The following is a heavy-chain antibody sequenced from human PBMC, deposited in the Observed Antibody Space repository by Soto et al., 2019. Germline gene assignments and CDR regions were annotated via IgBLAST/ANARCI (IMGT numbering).Heavy chain of an antibody. D-gene: IGHD3-3*01. J-gene: IGHJ4*02. CDR3: ARDLVSGSDFWRAYNGGYFDY. CDR2: ISPYNGNT. CDR1: GYTFRNYG. Sequence: QVQLVQSGAEVKRPGASVKVSCKASGYTFRNYGITWVRQAPGQGLEWMAWISPYNGNTNYAQDLQGRVTMTTDTYTSTAYMELRSLTSEDTVMYYCARDLVSGSDFWRAYNGGYFDYWGQGTLVTVSS. V-gene: IGHV1-18*01.